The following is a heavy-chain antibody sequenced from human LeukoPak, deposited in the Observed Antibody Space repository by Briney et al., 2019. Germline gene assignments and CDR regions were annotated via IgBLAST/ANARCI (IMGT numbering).Heavy chain of an antibody. J-gene: IGHJ4*02. V-gene: IGHV3-9*03. CDR3: ATGTYYDFWSGYYY. Sequence: PGGSLRLSCVASGFNFDEYVMHWVRQAPGKGLEWVSSISWNSARIDYADSVKGRFTISRDNAKNSLYLQMNSLRIEDMALYYCATGTYYDFWSGYYYWGQGTLVTVSS. CDR2: ISWNSARI. CDR1: GFNFDEYV. D-gene: IGHD3-3*01.